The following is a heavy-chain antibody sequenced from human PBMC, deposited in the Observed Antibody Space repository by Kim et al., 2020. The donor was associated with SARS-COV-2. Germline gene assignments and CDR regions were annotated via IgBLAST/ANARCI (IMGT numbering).Heavy chain of an antibody. CDR2: KT. V-gene: IGHV1-3*01. CDR3: ARDMNPTVYDY. Sequence: KTKYSQKCQGRGTITRDTSANPAYMELSSLTSEDTAVYYCARDMNPTVYDYWGQGTLVTVSS. D-gene: IGHD4-4*01. J-gene: IGHJ4*02.